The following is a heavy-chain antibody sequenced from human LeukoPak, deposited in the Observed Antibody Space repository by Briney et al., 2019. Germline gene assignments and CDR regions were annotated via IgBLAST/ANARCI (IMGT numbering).Heavy chain of an antibody. CDR3: AKGYYGMDV. CDR2: ISYDGSNK. CDR1: VFTFSNYW. V-gene: IGHV3-30*18. Sequence: GRSLRLSCAASVFTFSNYWMSWVRQAPGKGLEWVAVISYDGSNKYYVDSVKGRFTISRDNSKNTLYLQMNSLRAEDTAVYYCAKGYYGMDVWGQGTTVTVSS. J-gene: IGHJ6*02.